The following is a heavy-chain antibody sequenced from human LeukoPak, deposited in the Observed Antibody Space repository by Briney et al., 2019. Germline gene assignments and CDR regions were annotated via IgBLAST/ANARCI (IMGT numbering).Heavy chain of an antibody. J-gene: IGHJ6*03. CDR2: IKQDGSEK. Sequence: GGSLRLSCAASGFTFSSYEMNWVRQAPGKGLEWVANIKQDGSEKYYVDSVKGRFTISRDNAKNSLYLQMNSLRAEDTAVYYCARVKGYYYYYYMDVWGKGTTVTVSS. CDR1: GFTFSSYE. V-gene: IGHV3-7*01. CDR3: ARVKGYYYYYYMDV.